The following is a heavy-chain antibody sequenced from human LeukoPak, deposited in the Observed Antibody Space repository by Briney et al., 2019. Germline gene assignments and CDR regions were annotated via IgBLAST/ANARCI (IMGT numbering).Heavy chain of an antibody. J-gene: IGHJ6*03. CDR3: ARQPRDSYDSSGYYTYYYYYYMDV. CDR1: GGSFSGYY. V-gene: IGHV4-34*01. D-gene: IGHD3-22*01. CDR2: INHSGST. Sequence: PSETLSLTCAVYGGSFSGYYWSWIRQPPGKGLEWIGEINHSGSTNYNPSLKSRVTISVDTSKNQFSLKLSSVTAAGTAVYYCARQPRDSYDSSGYYTYYYYYYMDVWGKGTTVTVSS.